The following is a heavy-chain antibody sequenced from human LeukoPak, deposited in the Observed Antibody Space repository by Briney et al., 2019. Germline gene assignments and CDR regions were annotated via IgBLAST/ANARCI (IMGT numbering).Heavy chain of an antibody. J-gene: IGHJ4*02. CDR1: GFIFSSYA. V-gene: IGHV3-23*01. CDR2: ISGSGGST. Sequence: GGSLRLSCAASGFIFSSYAMSWVRQAPGKGLEWVSTISGSGGSTYYADSVKGRFTISRDNSKNTLYLQMSSLRAEDTAVYYCAKDGTVVVITSDSWGQGTPVTVSS. CDR3: AKDGTVVVITSDS. D-gene: IGHD3-22*01.